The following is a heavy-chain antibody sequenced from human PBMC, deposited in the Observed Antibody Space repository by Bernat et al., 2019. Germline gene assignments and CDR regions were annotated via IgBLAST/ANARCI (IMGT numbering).Heavy chain of an antibody. V-gene: IGHV3-30-3*01. CDR1: GFTFSSYA. Sequence: QVQLVESGGGVVQPGRSQRLSCAASGFTFSSYAMHWVRQAPGKGLEWVAVISYDGSNKYYADSVKGRFTISRENSKNTLYLQMNSLGAEDTAVDYCARPREVTPRYYGMDVWGQGTTVTVSS. CDR2: ISYDGSNK. D-gene: IGHD4-23*01. J-gene: IGHJ6*02. CDR3: ARPREVTPRYYGMDV.